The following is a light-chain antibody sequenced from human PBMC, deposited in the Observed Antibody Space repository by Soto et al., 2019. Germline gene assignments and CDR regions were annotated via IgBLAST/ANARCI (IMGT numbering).Light chain of an antibody. CDR1: GSDIGAYNY. Sequence: QSVLTQPASVSGSPGQSITISCTGSGSDIGAYNYVSWYQQHPGKAPTLIIYGVTHRPSGVSTRFSASKSAYTASLTISGLQAEDEADYYCSLFTTSYFYVFGPGTKVTVL. CDR3: SLFTTSYFYV. V-gene: IGLV2-14*01. J-gene: IGLJ1*01. CDR2: GVT.